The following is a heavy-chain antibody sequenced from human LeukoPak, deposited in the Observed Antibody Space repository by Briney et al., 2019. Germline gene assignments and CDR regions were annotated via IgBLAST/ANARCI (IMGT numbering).Heavy chain of an antibody. V-gene: IGHV4-4*07. J-gene: IGHJ3*02. CDR2: IYTSGST. CDR1: GDSISGYY. D-gene: IGHD5-12*01. Sequence: SETLSLTCTVSGDSISGYYWSWIRQPAGKGLEWIGRIYTSGSTNYNPSLKSRVTISVDTSKNQFSLKLSSVTAADTAVYYCAREEWLRNAFDIWGQGTMVTVSS. CDR3: AREEWLRNAFDI.